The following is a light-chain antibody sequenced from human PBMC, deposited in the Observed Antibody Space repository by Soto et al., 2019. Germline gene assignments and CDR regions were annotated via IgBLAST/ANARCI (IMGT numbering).Light chain of an antibody. CDR1: SSDAVSNNL. V-gene: IGLV2-23*02. CDR3: CSYAGSSTVA. Sequence: QSVLTQPASVSGSPGQSITISCTGTSSDAVSNNLVSWYQQHPGKAPKLIIYEVTKRPSGISNRFSGSTSGNTASLTISGLQAEDEADYYCCSYAGSSTVAFGGGTKLTVL. CDR2: EVT. J-gene: IGLJ2*01.